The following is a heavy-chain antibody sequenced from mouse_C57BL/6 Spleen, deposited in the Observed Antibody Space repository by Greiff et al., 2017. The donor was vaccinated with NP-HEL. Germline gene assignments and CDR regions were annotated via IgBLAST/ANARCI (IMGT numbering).Heavy chain of an antibody. CDR3: ARRDYDYPFAY. J-gene: IGHJ3*01. V-gene: IGHV5-6*01. Sequence: EVHLVESGGDLVKPGGSLKLSCAASGFTFSSYGMSWVRQTPDKRLEWVATISSGDSYTYYPDSVTGRFTISRDNAKNTLYLQMSSLKSDDTAMYYCARRDYDYPFAYWGQGTLVTVSA. CDR1: GFTFSSYG. D-gene: IGHD2-4*01. CDR2: ISSGDSYT.